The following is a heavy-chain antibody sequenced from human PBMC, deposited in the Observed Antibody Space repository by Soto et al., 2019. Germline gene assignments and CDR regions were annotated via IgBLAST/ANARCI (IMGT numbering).Heavy chain of an antibody. CDR3: ARSIAGITIFGVVQINWFDP. CDR2: IYYSGST. J-gene: IGHJ5*02. Sequence: KPSETLSLTCTVSGGSTSSYYWSWIRQPPGKGLEWIGYIYYSGSTNYNPSLKSRVTISVDTSKNQFSLKLSSVTAADTAVYYCARSIAGITIFGVVQINWFDPWGQGTLVTVSS. D-gene: IGHD3-3*01. CDR1: GGSTSSYY. V-gene: IGHV4-59*08.